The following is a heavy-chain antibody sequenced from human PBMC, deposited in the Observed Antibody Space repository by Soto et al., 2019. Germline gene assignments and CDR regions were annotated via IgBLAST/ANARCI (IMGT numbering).Heavy chain of an antibody. CDR3: AKGGHSYGSSTWFAP. V-gene: IGHV3-23*01. Sequence: EVQLLESGGGLVQPGVSLRLSCAASGFTFSSYAMSWVRQAPGKGLEWVSAISGSGSSTYHADSVKGRFTISRDNSKNPLYLQMNSLRAKDRAVYYCAKGGHSYGSSTWFAPWGQGPLVTVSS. CDR1: GFTFSSYA. D-gene: IGHD5-18*01. J-gene: IGHJ5*02. CDR2: ISGSGSST.